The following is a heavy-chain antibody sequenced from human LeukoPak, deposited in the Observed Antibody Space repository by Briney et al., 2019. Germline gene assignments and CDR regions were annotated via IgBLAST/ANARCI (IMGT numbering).Heavy chain of an antibody. D-gene: IGHD6-6*01. Sequence: SETLSLTCTVSGGSISSSSYYWGWIRQPPGKGLEWIGSIYYSGSTNYNPSLKSRVTISVDTSKNQFSLKLSSVTAADTAVYYCARGQAARGAFDIWGQGTMVTVSS. CDR3: ARGQAARGAFDI. V-gene: IGHV4-39*07. CDR1: GGSISSSSYY. J-gene: IGHJ3*02. CDR2: IYYSGST.